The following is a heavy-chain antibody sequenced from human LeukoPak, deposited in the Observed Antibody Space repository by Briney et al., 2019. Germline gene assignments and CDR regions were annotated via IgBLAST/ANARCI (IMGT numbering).Heavy chain of an antibody. J-gene: IGHJ4*02. D-gene: IGHD4-17*01. CDR2: IWYDGSNK. V-gene: IGHV3-33*01. CDR3: ARDGHDYGDSPYYFDY. CDR1: GFTFSSYG. Sequence: GGSLRLSCAASGFTFSSYGMHWVRQAPGKGLEWVAVIWYDGSNKYYADSVKGRFTISRDNSKNTLYLQMNSLRAEDTAVYYCARDGHDYGDSPYYFDYWGREPWSPSPQ.